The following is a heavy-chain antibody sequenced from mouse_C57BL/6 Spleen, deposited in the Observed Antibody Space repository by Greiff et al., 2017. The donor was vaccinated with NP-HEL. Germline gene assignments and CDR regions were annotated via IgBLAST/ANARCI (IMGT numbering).Heavy chain of an antibody. D-gene: IGHD1-1*01. V-gene: IGHV1-19*01. CDR3: ARRGTTVVREAWFAY. J-gene: IGHJ3*01. CDR1: GYTFTDYY. Sequence: VQLKESGPVLVKPGASVKMSCKASGYTFTDYYMNWVKQSHGKSLEWIGVINPYNGGTSYNQKFKGKATLTVDKSSSTAYMELNSLTSEDSAVYYCARRGTTVVREAWFAYWGQGTLVTVSA. CDR2: INPYNGGT.